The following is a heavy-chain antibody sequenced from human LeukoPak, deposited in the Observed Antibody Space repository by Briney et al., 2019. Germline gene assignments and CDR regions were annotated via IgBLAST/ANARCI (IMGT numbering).Heavy chain of an antibody. CDR3: AKDKGPYYFDY. CDR1: GFTFSSYG. V-gene: IGHV3-30*18. CDR2: ISYDGSNK. J-gene: IGHJ4*02. Sequence: GGFLRLSCAASGFTFSSYGMHWVRQAPGKGLESVALISYDGSNKYYADSVKSRFTISRDSSKNTLYLQMNSLRPEDTAVYYCAKDKGPYYFDYWGQGTLVTVSS.